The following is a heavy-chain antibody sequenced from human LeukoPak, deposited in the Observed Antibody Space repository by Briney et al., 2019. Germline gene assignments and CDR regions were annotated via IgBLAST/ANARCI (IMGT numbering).Heavy chain of an antibody. V-gene: IGHV3-11*04. J-gene: IGHJ4*02. Sequence: PGGSLRLSCAASGFTFSDYYMSWMRQAPGQGLEWVSYISSSGSNIYYADSVKGRFTISRDNAKNSLYLQMNSLRAEDTAVYYCARAGKYGGNSKWGQGTLVTVSS. CDR1: GFTFSDYY. CDR3: ARAGKYGGNSK. CDR2: ISSSGSNI. D-gene: IGHD4-23*01.